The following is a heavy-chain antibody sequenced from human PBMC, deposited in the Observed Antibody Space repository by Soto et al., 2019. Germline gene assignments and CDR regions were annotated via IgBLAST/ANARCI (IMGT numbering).Heavy chain of an antibody. V-gene: IGHV4-59*01. CDR1: GGSISRYY. CDR3: ARDFPNYDSSGYYPKSSVP. J-gene: IGHJ5*02. D-gene: IGHD3-22*01. Sequence: NPSQTLSLTCTVAGGSISRYYWSWVRQPPGKGLEWIGYIYYSGSTNYNPSLKSRGTISVDTSKNQFSLKLSSVTAADTGVYYCARDFPNYDSSGYYPKSSVPWGKGPMVIASS. CDR2: IYYSGST.